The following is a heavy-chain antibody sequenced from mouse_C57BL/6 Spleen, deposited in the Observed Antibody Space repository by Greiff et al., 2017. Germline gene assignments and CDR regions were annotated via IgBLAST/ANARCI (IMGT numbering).Heavy chain of an antibody. D-gene: IGHD2-2*01. CDR2: IYPGDGDT. Sequence: VKLMESGPELVKPGASVKISCKASGYAFSSSWMNWVKQRPGKGLEWIGRIYPGDGDTNYNGKFKGKATLTADKSSSTAYMQLSSLTSEDSAVYFCAREGENYGYDEGDAMDYWGQGTSVTVSS. V-gene: IGHV1-82*01. CDR3: AREGENYGYDEGDAMDY. CDR1: GYAFSSSW. J-gene: IGHJ4*01.